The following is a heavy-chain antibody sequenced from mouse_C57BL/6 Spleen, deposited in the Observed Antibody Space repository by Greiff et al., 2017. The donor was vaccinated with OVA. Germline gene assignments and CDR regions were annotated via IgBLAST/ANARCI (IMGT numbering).Heavy chain of an antibody. Sequence: QVQLQQPGAELVKPGASVKLSCKASGYTFTSYWMHWVKQRPGQGLEWIGMIHPNSGSTNYNEKFKRKATLTVDKSSSTAYMQLSSLTSEDSAVYYWARQGSNYAAAWFAYWGQGTLVTVSA. J-gene: IGHJ3*01. V-gene: IGHV1-64*01. CDR3: ARQGSNYAAAWFAY. D-gene: IGHD2-5*01. CDR1: GYTFTSYW. CDR2: IHPNSGST.